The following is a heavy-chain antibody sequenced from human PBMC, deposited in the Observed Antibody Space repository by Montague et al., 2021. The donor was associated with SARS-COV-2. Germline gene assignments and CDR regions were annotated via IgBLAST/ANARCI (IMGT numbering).Heavy chain of an antibody. D-gene: IGHD3-10*01. CDR1: GGSISSSSYY. CDR2: IYYSGST. CDR3: ARNVLLWFGELHYFDY. Sequence: SETLSLTCTVSGGSISSSSYYWGWIRQPPGKGLEWIGSIYYSGSTYYNPSLKSRVTISVDASKNQFSLKLSSVTAADTAVYYCARNVLLWFGELHYFDYWGQGTLVTVSS. V-gene: IGHV4-39*01. J-gene: IGHJ4*02.